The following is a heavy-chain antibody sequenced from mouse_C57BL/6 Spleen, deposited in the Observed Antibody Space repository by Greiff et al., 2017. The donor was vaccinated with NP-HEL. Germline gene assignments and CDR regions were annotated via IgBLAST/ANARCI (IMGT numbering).Heavy chain of an antibody. CDR3: ARDRDSSGLAWFAY. CDR2: ISDGGSYT. D-gene: IGHD3-2*02. J-gene: IGHJ3*01. V-gene: IGHV5-4*01. CDR1: GFTFSSYA. Sequence: EVQRVESGGGLVKPGGSLKLSCAASGFTFSSYAMSWVRQTPEKRLEWVATISDGGSYTYYPDNVKGRFTISRDNAKNNLYLQMSHLKSEDTAMYYCARDRDSSGLAWFAYWGQGTLVTVSA.